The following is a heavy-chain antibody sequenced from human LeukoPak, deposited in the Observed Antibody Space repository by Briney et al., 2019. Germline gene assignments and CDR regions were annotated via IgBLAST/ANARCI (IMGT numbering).Heavy chain of an antibody. CDR1: GGSISSYY. CDR3: ARQPRYCSGGSCLNWFDP. J-gene: IGHJ5*02. D-gene: IGHD2-15*01. Sequence: SETLSLTRTVSGGSISSYYWGWIRQPPGKGLEWIGYIYYSGSTNHNPSLKSRVTISVDTSKNQFSLKLSSVTAADTAVYYCARQPRYCSGGSCLNWFDPWGQGTLVTVSS. V-gene: IGHV4-59*01. CDR2: IYYSGST.